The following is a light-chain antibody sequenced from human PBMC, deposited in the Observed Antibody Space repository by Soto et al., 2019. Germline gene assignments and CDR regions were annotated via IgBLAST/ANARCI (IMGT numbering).Light chain of an antibody. Sequence: QSVLTQSSSASASLGSSVKLTCTLSSGHSSYIIAWHQQQPGKAPRYLMKLEGSGSYNKGSGVPDRFSGSSSGADRYLTISNLQSEDEADYYCETWDSKAVVFGGGTQLTVL. J-gene: IGLJ2*01. CDR2: LEGSGSY. CDR3: ETWDSKAVV. CDR1: SGHSSYI. V-gene: IGLV4-60*03.